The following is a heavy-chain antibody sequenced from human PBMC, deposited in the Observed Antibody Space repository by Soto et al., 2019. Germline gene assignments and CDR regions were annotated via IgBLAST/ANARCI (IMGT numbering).Heavy chain of an antibody. CDR2: FDPEGGET. V-gene: IGHV1-24*01. J-gene: IGHJ3*02. CDR1: GYTLTDLS. Sequence: ASVKVSCKVSGYTLTDLSMQWVRQAPGKGLEWMGGFDPEGGETNYAQKFQGRVTMTKDTATSTAYMELRSLRSDDTAVYYCASEYSYGLDAFDIWGQGTMVTVSS. D-gene: IGHD5-18*01. CDR3: ASEYSYGLDAFDI.